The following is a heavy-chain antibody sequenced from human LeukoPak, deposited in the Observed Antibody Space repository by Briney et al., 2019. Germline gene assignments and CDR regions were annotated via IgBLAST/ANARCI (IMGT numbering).Heavy chain of an antibody. D-gene: IGHD3-22*01. J-gene: IGHJ3*01. Sequence: ASVKVSCKASGYTFTNYDINWVRQATGQGLEWMGWMTPNSDNIGYAQKFQGRVTITRDTSISTVYMELSSLRSEDTAVYYCARSGDYYDSSGYYPGAFVWGQGTMVTVSS. V-gene: IGHV1-8*03. CDR1: GYTFTNYD. CDR3: ARSGDYYDSSGYYPGAFV. CDR2: MTPNSDNI.